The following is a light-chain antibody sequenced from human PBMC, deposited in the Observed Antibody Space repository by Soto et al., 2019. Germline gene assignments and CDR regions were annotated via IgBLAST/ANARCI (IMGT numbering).Light chain of an antibody. Sequence: EIVLTQSPGTLSLSPGERATLSCRASQSVGSYLAGYQQKPGQAPRLLIYDASTRASGIPARFSGSGSGTDFTLTISSLEPEDFAVYYCQQRSNWQITFGQGTRLEIK. CDR2: DAS. V-gene: IGKV3-11*01. CDR1: QSVGSY. J-gene: IGKJ5*01. CDR3: QQRSNWQIT.